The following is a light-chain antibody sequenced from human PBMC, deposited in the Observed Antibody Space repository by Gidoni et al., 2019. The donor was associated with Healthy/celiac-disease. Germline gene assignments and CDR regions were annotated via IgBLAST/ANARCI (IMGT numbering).Light chain of an antibody. J-gene: IGKJ1*01. CDR3: QQYGRSPRT. V-gene: IGKV3-20*01. Sequence: EIVLTPSPGTLSLSPGERATLSCRASQSVSSSYLGWYQQKPGQAPRLLIYGASSRATGIPDRFSGSGSGTDFTLTISRLEPEDFAVYYCQQYGRSPRTFGQGTKVEIK. CDR1: QSVSSSY. CDR2: GAS.